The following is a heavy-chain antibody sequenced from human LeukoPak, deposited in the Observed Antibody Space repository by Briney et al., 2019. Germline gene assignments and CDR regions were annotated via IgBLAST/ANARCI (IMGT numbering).Heavy chain of an antibody. CDR2: ISGSGGTI. CDR3: AKTYVDTTFFDS. V-gene: IGHV3-23*01. CDR1: GFSFSNYA. J-gene: IGHJ4*02. D-gene: IGHD5-18*01. Sequence: GGSLRLSCVASGFSFSNYAINWVRQAPGKGLEWVSAISGSGGTIFYADSVKGRFAISRDNSKNTLYLQMTSLRAEDTAVYYCAKTYVDTTFFDSWGQGARVTVSS.